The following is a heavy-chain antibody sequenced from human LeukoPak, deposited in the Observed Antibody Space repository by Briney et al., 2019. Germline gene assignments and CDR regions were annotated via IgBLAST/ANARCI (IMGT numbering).Heavy chain of an antibody. CDR2: ISGSGLMT. D-gene: IGHD1-26*01. CDR3: AKDRSIGTYYTFDH. CDR1: GFIFSSYG. Sequence: GGSLRLSCAASGFIFSSYGMHWVRQAPDKGLEWVATISGSGLMTYYADSVKGRFTVSGDNSKNTLYLQMSSLTAADTAVYYCAKDRSIGTYYTFDHWGQGTLVTVSS. J-gene: IGHJ4*02. V-gene: IGHV3-23*01.